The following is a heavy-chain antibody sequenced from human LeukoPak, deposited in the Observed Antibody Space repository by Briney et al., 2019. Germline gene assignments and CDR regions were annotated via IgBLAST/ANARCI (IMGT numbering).Heavy chain of an antibody. J-gene: IGHJ5*02. V-gene: IGHV1-2*02. CDR1: GYTFTGYY. CDR2: INPNSGGT. D-gene: IGHD3-9*01. Sequence: ASVKVSCKACGYTFTGYYMHWVRQAPGQGLEWMGWINPNSGGTNYAQKFQGRVTMTRDTSISTAYMELSRLRSDDTAVYYCARPYFDLLDWFDPWGQGTLVTVSS. CDR3: ARPYFDLLDWFDP.